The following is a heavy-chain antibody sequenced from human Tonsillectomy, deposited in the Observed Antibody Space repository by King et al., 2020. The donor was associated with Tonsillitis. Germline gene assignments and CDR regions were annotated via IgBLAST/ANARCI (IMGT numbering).Heavy chain of an antibody. CDR1: GGSISSYY. D-gene: IGHD6-6*01. CDR2: IYYSGST. Sequence: QLQESGPGLVKPSETLSLTGTVSGGSISSYYWSWIRQPQGKGLEWIGYIYYSGSTNYNPSLKSRVTISVDTSKNQFSLKLSSVTAADTAVYYCATLRYSSSSPFDYWGQGTLVTVSS. CDR3: ATLRYSSSSPFDY. V-gene: IGHV4-59*08. J-gene: IGHJ4*02.